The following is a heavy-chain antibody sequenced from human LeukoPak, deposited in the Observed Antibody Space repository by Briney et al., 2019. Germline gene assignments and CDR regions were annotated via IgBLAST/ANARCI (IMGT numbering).Heavy chain of an antibody. Sequence: GGSLRLSCAASGFTFSNAWMSWVRQAPGKGLEWVGRIKSKAAGGTTDYAAPVQGRFTISRDDSENTLYLQMNSLKTEDAAVYYCIVGGSYYTYWGQGTLVTVPS. J-gene: IGHJ4*02. D-gene: IGHD3-10*01. V-gene: IGHV3-15*01. CDR2: IKSKAAGGTT. CDR1: GFTFSNAW. CDR3: IVGGSYYTY.